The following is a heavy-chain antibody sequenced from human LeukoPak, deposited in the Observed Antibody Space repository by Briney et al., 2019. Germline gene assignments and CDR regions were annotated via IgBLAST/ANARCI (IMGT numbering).Heavy chain of an antibody. V-gene: IGHV3-15*01. J-gene: IGHJ4*02. CDR2: IKSKTDGGTT. CDR3: TADMPTSSRASDY. D-gene: IGHD1-26*01. Sequence: GGSLRLSCAAYGFAFSDAWMSWVRQAPGMGLEWVGRIKSKTDGGTTDYAAPVKGRFTISRDDSKTMLYLQINSRKTHDTAVYYCTADMPTSSRASDYWGQGTLVTVSS. CDR1: GFAFSDAW.